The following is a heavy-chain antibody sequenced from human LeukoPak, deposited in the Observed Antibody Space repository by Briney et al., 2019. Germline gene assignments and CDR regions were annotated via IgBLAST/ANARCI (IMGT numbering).Heavy chain of an antibody. CDR2: ISGSGGST. J-gene: IGHJ4*02. D-gene: IGHD4-17*01. V-gene: IGHV3-23*01. CDR1: GFAFSCYA. CDR3: AKDPPILTVEDYFDY. Sequence: PGGSLRLSCAASGFAFSCYAMSWVRQAPGKGLEWVSAISGSGGSTYYADSVKGRFTISRDNSKNTLYLQMNSLRAEDTAVYYCAKDPPILTVEDYFDYWGQGTLVTVSS.